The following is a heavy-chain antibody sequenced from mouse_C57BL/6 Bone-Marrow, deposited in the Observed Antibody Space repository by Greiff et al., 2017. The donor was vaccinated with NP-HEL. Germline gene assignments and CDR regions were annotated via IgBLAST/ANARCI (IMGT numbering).Heavy chain of an antibody. CDR3: ARGTVVAPCGY. J-gene: IGHJ2*01. Sequence: VHLVESGPELVKPGASVKISCKASGYTFTDYYINWVKQRPGQGLEWIGWIYPGSGNTKYNEKFKGKATLTVDTSSSTAYMQLSRLTAEDAAVYFCARGTVVAPCGYWGQGTTLTVSS. D-gene: IGHD1-1*01. V-gene: IGHV1-84*01. CDR2: IYPGSGNT. CDR1: GYTFTDYY.